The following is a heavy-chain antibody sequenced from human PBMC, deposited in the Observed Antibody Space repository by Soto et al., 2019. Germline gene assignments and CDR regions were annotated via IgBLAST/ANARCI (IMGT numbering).Heavy chain of an antibody. CDR1: GGSISSYY. CDR2: IHTSGST. Sequence: PSETLSLTCTVSGGSISSYYWSWIRQPAGKGLEWIGRIHTSGSTNYNPSLKSRVTMSVDTSKNQFSLKLSSVTAADTAVYYCARGSLAMVRGGDYYYGMDVWGQGTTVTVSS. V-gene: IGHV4-4*07. D-gene: IGHD3-10*01. CDR3: ARGSLAMVRGGDYYYGMDV. J-gene: IGHJ6*02.